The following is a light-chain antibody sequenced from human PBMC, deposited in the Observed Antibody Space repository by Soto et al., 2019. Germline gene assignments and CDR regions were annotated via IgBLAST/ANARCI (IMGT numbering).Light chain of an antibody. CDR2: AAS. CDR1: KRISSD. CDR3: QLSYSTPTWR. Sequence: IQKTNSPSSPSASVNERVSITCPASKRISSDLYWYQQKPGKAPKILIYAASSLQSGGPSRFSCSGSWTDFTPTISSLQPEDGATYYCQLSYSTPTWRLGQGTKVDMK. J-gene: IGKJ1*01. V-gene: IGKV1-39*01.